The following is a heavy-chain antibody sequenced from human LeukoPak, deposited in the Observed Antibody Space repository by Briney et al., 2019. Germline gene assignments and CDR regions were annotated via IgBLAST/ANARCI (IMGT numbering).Heavy chain of an antibody. CDR3: ASRSGWYGGDAFDI. J-gene: IGHJ3*02. CDR1: GYTFTSYG. CDR2: ISAYNGNT. V-gene: IGHV1-18*01. Sequence: GASVKVSCKASGYTFTSYGISWVRQAPGQGREWMGWISAYNGNTNYAQKLQGRVTMTTDTSTSTAYMELRSLRSDDTAVYYCASRSGWYGGDAFDIWGQGTMVTVSS. D-gene: IGHD6-19*01.